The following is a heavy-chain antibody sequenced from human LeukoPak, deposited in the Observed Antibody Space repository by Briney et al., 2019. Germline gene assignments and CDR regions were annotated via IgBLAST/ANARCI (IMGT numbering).Heavy chain of an antibody. CDR1: GFTFSSYA. J-gene: IGHJ4*02. CDR2: ISYDGNNK. Sequence: GRSLRLSCAASGFTFSSYAMHWVRQAPGKGLEWVAVISYDGNNKYYADSVKGRFTISRDNAKNSLYLQMNSLRAEDTAVYYCARDHATYDFWSGYISYFDYWGQGTLVTVSS. CDR3: ARDHATYDFWSGYISYFDY. V-gene: IGHV3-30*04. D-gene: IGHD3-3*01.